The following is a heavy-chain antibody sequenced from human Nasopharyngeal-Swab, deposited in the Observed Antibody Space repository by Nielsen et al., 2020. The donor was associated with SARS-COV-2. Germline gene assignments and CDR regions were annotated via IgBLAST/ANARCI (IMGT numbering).Heavy chain of an antibody. J-gene: IGHJ4*02. CDR1: GFTFSSYS. Sequence: LSLTCAASGFTFSSYSMNWVRQAPGKGLEWVSSISSSSSYIYYADSVKGRFTISSDNAKNSLYLQMNSLRAEDTAVYYCARDGLYDSSGYYQWYFDYWGQGTLVTVSS. CDR3: ARDGLYDSSGYYQWYFDY. CDR2: ISSSSSYI. D-gene: IGHD3-22*01. V-gene: IGHV3-21*01.